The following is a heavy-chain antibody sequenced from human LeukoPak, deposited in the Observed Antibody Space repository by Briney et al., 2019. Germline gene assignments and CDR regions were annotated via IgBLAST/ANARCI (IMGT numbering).Heavy chain of an antibody. V-gene: IGHV1-2*02. J-gene: IGHJ6*02. CDR3: ARGTVGTHWLYGMDV. Sequence: ASVKVSCKASGFTFTDHYIHWVRQAPGQGLEWMGWINPNSVGTHYAQKFQGRVTVTRDTSITTVYMELSRLRSDDTAVYYCARGTVGTHWLYGMDVWGQGTTVTVSS. CDR2: INPNSVGT. D-gene: IGHD4-23*01. CDR1: GFTFTDHY.